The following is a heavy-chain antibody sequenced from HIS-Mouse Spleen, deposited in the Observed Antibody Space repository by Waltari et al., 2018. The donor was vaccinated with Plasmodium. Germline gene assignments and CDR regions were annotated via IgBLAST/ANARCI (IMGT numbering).Heavy chain of an antibody. CDR2: ISGSGGST. J-gene: IGHJ4*02. CDR3: AILVQLEPPFDY. V-gene: IGHV3-23*01. CDR1: GFTFSRYA. D-gene: IGHD1-1*01. Sequence: EVQLLESGGGLVQPGGSLRLSCAASGFTFSRYAMSWVRQAPGKGLEWVSAISGSGGSTYYADSVKGRFTISRDNSKNTLYLQMNSLRAEDTAVYYCAILVQLEPPFDYWGQGTLVTVSS.